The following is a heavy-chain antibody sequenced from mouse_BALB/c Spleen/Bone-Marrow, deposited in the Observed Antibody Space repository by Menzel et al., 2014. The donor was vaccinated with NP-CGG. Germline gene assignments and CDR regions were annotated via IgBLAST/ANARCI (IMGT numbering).Heavy chain of an antibody. Sequence: QVQLQQPGAELVKPGASVKLSCKASGYTFTSYWMYWVIQRPGQGLEWIGEINPRSGRTNYNEKFKSRATLTVDKSSSTAYMQLSSLTSEDSAVYYCARGLYGAMDYWGQGTSVTVSS. CDR3: ARGLYGAMDY. V-gene: IGHV1S81*02. J-gene: IGHJ4*01. D-gene: IGHD1-1*01. CDR1: GYTFTSYW. CDR2: INPRSGRT.